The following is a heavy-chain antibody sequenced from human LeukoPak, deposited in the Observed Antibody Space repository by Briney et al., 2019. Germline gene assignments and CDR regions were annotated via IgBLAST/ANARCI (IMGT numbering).Heavy chain of an antibody. CDR1: GSTFSRSY. CDR2: MRLAGSVT. Sequence: AGGSLRLSCAASGSTFSRSYMGWVRRAPGKGLEWEALMRLAGSVTYYVESVKGRFTISRDNTKNLLYLQMNNLRAEDTAVYYCVIYRGARWGQGTLVNVYS. CDR3: VIYRGAR. V-gene: IGHV3-7*01. J-gene: IGHJ4*02. D-gene: IGHD3-10*01.